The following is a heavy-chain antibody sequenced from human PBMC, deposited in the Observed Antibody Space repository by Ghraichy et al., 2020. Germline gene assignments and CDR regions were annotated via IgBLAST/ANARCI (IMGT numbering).Heavy chain of an antibody. V-gene: IGHV4-31*03. Sequence: SETLSLTCTVSGGSISSGGHYWSWIRQHPGKGLEWIGYIYYSGSTYYNPSLKSRVIIKVDTSKNQFSLKLSSVTAADTAVYYCARSGVDDFWSGYSWGHWGQGALVTVSS. J-gene: IGHJ4*02. D-gene: IGHD3-3*01. CDR2: IYYSGST. CDR3: ARSGVDDFWSGYSWGH. CDR1: GGSISSGGHY.